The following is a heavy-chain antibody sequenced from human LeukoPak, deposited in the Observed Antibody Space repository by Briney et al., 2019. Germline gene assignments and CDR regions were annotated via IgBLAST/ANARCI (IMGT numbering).Heavy chain of an antibody. Sequence: SETLSLTCAVYGGSFSNYYWSWIRQPPGKGLEWIGEINDSGRTNYNPSLMSRVTVSVDTSKNQFSLTLTSVTAADTAVYYCTGDSGVVNDYYFHYWGPGTLVSVSS. CDR3: TGDSGVVNDYYFHY. V-gene: IGHV4-34*01. CDR1: GGSFSNYY. D-gene: IGHD2-21*01. CDR2: INDSGRT. J-gene: IGHJ4*02.